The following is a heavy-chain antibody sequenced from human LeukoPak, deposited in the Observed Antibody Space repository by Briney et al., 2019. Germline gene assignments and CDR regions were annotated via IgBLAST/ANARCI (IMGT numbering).Heavy chain of an antibody. CDR2: INHSGST. J-gene: IGHJ4*02. V-gene: IGHV4-34*01. D-gene: IGHD2-15*01. Sequence: PSETLSLTCAVYGGSFSAYYWSWIRQPPGEGLEWIGEINHSGSTHYNPSLKSRVTISVDTSKNQFSLKLSSVTAADTAVYYCVREHSWGDFDYWGQGTLVTVSS. CDR3: VREHSWGDFDY. CDR1: GGSFSAYY.